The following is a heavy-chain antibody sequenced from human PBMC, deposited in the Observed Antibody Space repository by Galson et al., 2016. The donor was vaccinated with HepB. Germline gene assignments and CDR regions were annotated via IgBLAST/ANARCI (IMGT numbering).Heavy chain of an antibody. CDR1: GFSFSTYW. CDR3: ARNRAQRWPTGDN. Sequence: SLRLSCAASGFSFSTYWMSWVRQAPGKGLEWVARINQDGSETYYVDSVKGRLAISRDNAENSLYLQLSRLRAEDTGVYYCARNRAQRWPTGDNWGEGTVVTVSS. J-gene: IGHJ4*02. V-gene: IGHV3-7*01. D-gene: IGHD5-18*01. CDR2: INQDGSET.